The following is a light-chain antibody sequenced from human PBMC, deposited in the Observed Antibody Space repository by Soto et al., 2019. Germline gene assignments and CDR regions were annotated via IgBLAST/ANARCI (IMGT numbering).Light chain of an antibody. Sequence: EIVLTQSPGTLSLSPGERATLSFTATHSVSISYLAWYQQKPGQAPRLLIYGASSRATGIPDRFSGSGSGTDFTLTISRLEPEDFAVYYCQQYGSSSWTCGQGTKGDIK. CDR2: GAS. V-gene: IGKV3-20*01. J-gene: IGKJ1*01. CDR1: HSVSISY. CDR3: QQYGSSSWT.